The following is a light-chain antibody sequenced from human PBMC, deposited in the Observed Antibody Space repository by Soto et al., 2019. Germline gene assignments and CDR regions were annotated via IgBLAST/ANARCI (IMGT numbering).Light chain of an antibody. J-gene: IGKJ1*01. CDR1: QSVLYSSNNKNY. V-gene: IGKV4-1*01. Sequence: DIVMTQSPDSLAVSLGERATINCKSSQSVLYSSNNKNYLAWYQQKPGQPPKLLISWASTRESGVPDRFSGSGSGTDLTLTISSLQAEDVAVYYCQQYHSTPWTFGQGTKVEIK. CDR3: QQYHSTPWT. CDR2: WAS.